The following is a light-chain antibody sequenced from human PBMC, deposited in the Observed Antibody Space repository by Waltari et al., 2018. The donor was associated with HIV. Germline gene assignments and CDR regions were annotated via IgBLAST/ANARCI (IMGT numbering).Light chain of an antibody. V-gene: IGKV3-15*01. CDR2: WAS. CDR1: QSVSSN. CDR3: QQYFRIPPT. J-gene: IGKJ4*01. Sequence: EIVMTQSPATLSVSPGERATLSCRASQSVSSNLAWYQQKPRQPPKLLISWASTRESGVPDRFSGSGSGTDFTLTITRLQAEDVALYHCQQYFRIPPTFGGGTKVEIK.